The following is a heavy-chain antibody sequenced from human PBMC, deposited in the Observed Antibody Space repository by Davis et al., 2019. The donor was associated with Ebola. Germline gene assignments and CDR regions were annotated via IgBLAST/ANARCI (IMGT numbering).Heavy chain of an antibody. V-gene: IGHV3-73*01. CDR3: TSSSSLSGYDEDY. D-gene: IGHD5-12*01. Sequence: GESLKISCAASGFTFSSYGMHWVRQASGKGLEWVGRIRSKANSYATAYAASVKGRFTISRDDSKNTAYLQMNSLKTEDTAVYYCTSSSSLSGYDEDYWGQGTLVTVSS. CDR2: IRSKANSYAT. CDR1: GFTFSSYG. J-gene: IGHJ4*02.